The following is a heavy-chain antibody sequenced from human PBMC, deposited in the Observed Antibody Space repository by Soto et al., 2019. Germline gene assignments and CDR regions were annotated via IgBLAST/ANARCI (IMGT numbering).Heavy chain of an antibody. J-gene: IGHJ4*02. CDR3: TKVGSGFNYDD. CDR1: GFSFSDHY. D-gene: IGHD5-12*01. V-gene: IGHV3-72*01. CDR2: TRKKTNSYST. Sequence: GGSLRLSCAASGFSFSDHYMDWVRQAPGKGLEWVGRTRKKTNSYSTEYAASVKGRFTVSRDDSKNSLYLQMNSLKAEDTAVYYCTKVGSGFNYDDWGQGTLVTVSS.